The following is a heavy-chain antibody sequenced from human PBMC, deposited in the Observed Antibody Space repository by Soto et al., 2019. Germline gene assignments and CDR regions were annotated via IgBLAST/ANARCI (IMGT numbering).Heavy chain of an antibody. CDR1: GFTINSHT. Sequence: LRLSCSVSGFTINSHTVAWELQDSGKGLEGLSAISTRGQDTHDTDSMKGRFTISRDNSKSTVSLQMNSLRAEATAVYYCAILGGSYYAFDFWGQGTLVTVSS. D-gene: IGHD1-26*01. V-gene: IGHV3-23*01. CDR3: AILGGSYYAFDF. J-gene: IGHJ3*01. CDR2: ISTRGQDT.